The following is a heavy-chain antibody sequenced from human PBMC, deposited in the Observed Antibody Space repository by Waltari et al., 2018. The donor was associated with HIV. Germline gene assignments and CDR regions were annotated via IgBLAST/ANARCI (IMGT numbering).Heavy chain of an antibody. Sequence: QVQLQESGPGLVKPSETLSLTCTVSGGSISSYYWSWIRQPPGKGLEWIGYIYYSGSTNYNPSLKSRVTISVDTSKNQFSLKLSSVTAADTAVYYCARAGGGVRGPFDYWGQGTLVTVSS. CDR3: ARAGGGVRGPFDY. V-gene: IGHV4-59*01. D-gene: IGHD2-8*02. CDR2: IYYSGST. CDR1: GGSISSYY. J-gene: IGHJ4*02.